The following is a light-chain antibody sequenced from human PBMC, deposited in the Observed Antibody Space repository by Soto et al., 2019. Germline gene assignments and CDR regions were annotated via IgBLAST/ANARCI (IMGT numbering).Light chain of an antibody. CDR2: EVS. V-gene: IGLV2-14*01. CDR3: TSYTSSSSLDV. Sequence: QSVLTQPASVSGSPGQSITISCTGTSMDVGGYNCVSWYQHHPGKAPKLMIYEVSNRPSGVSNRFSGSKSGNTASLTISGLQAEDEADYYCTSYTSSSSLDVFGTGTKVTLL. J-gene: IGLJ1*01. CDR1: SMDVGGYNC.